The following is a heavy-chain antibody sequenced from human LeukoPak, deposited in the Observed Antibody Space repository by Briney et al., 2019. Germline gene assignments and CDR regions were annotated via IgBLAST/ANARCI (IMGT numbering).Heavy chain of an antibody. CDR2: IFYSGRT. V-gene: IGHV4-59*01. CDR3: ARSVEGYCSGGSCYSYYYYMDV. D-gene: IGHD2-15*01. Sequence: SETLSLTCTVSGGSISSYYWNWIRQPPGKGLEWIGYIFYSGRTSYNPSLKSRVTLSVDTSKNWFSLRLTSVTAADTAVYYCARSVEGYCSGGSCYSYYYYMDVWGKGTTVTVSS. J-gene: IGHJ6*03. CDR1: GGSISSYY.